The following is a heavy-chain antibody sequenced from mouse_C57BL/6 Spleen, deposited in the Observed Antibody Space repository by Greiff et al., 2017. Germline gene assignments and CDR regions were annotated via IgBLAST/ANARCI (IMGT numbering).Heavy chain of an antibody. CDR1: GYTFTSYW. CDR2: IDPSDSYT. D-gene: IGHD1-1*01. J-gene: IGHJ2*01. CDR3: ARVSSLFDY. Sequence: QVQLQQPGAELVKPGASVKLSCKASGYTFTSYWMQWVKQRPGQGLEWIGEIDPSDSYTNYNQKFKGKATLTVDTSSSTAYMQLSSLTSEDSAVYYCARVSSLFDYWGQGTTLTVSS. V-gene: IGHV1-50*01.